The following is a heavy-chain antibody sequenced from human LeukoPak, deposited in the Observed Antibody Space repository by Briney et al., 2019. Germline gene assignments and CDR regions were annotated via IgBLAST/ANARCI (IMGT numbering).Heavy chain of an antibody. CDR2: ISYDGSNK. CDR3: ARDSS. V-gene: IGHV3-30-3*01. J-gene: IGHJ5*02. CDR1: GFTFSSYA. Sequence: GRSLRLSCAASGFTFSSYAMHWVRQAPGKGLEWVAVISYDGSNKYYADSVKGRFTISRDNSKNTLYLQMNSLRAEDTAVYYCARDSSWGQGTLVTVSS.